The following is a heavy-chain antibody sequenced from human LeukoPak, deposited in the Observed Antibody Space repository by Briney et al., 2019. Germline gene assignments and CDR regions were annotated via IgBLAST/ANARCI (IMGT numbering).Heavy chain of an antibody. J-gene: IGHJ4*02. Sequence: PSETLSLTCTVSGGSISSGSYYWGWIRQPPGKGLEWIGNIYYSGSTYYNPSLKSRVTIFVDASENQFSLKLSSATAADTAVYYCARQIYGSGKADYWGQGALVTVSS. CDR1: GGSISSGSYY. CDR2: IYYSGST. V-gene: IGHV4-39*01. D-gene: IGHD3-10*01. CDR3: ARQIYGSGKADY.